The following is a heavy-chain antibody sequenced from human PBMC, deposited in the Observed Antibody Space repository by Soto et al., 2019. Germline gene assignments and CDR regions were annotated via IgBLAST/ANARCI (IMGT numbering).Heavy chain of an antibody. CDR2: IYYSGST. CDR1: GGSISSSSYY. D-gene: IGHD5-12*01. V-gene: IGHV4-39*01. CDR3: ARYVDIVATIEYYFDY. Sequence: SETLSLTCTVSGGSISSSSYYWGWIRQPPGKGLEWIGSIYYSGSTYYNPSLKSRVTISVDTSKNQFSLKLSSVTAADTAVYYCARYVDIVATIEYYFDYWGQGTLVTVSS. J-gene: IGHJ4*02.